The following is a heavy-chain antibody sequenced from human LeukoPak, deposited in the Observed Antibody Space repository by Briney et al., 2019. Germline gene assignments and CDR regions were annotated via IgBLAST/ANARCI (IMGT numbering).Heavy chain of an antibody. CDR1: GGSNSSYY. J-gene: IGHJ6*02. D-gene: IGHD3-9*01. V-gene: IGHV4-4*07. CDR3: ARDHGYDILTGYYYYYGMDV. CDR2: IYTSGST. Sequence: SETLSLTCTVSGGSNSSYYWSWIRQPAGKGLEWIGRIYTSGSTNYNPSLKSRVTMSVDTSKNQFSLKLSSVTAADTAVYYCARDHGYDILTGYYYYYGMDVWGQGTTVTVSS.